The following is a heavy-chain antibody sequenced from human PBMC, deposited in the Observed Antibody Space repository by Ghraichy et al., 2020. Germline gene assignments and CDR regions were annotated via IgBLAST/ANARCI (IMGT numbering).Heavy chain of an antibody. CDR1: GGSISSYY. D-gene: IGHD3-16*01. J-gene: IGHJ2*01. Sequence: SGTLSLTCTVSGGSISSYYWSWIRQPPGKGLEWIGYIYYSGSTNYNPSLKSRVTISVDTSKNQFSLKLSSVTAADTAVYYCARGRHDYVWGSFQEVPYWYFDLWGRGTLVTVSS. CDR2: IYYSGST. CDR3: ARGRHDYVWGSFQEVPYWYFDL. V-gene: IGHV4-59*08.